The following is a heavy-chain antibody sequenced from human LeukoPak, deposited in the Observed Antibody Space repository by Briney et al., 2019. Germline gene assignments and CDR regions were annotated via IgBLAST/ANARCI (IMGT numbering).Heavy chain of an antibody. D-gene: IGHD2-21*02. CDR1: GFTFSGYS. Sequence: GGSLRLSCAASGFTFSGYSMNWVRQAPGKGLEWVSYISSSSSTIYYADSVKGRFTISRDNAKNSLYLQMNSLRAEDTAVYYCASTADYWGQGTLVTVSS. CDR3: ASTADY. V-gene: IGHV3-48*01. J-gene: IGHJ4*02. CDR2: ISSSSSTI.